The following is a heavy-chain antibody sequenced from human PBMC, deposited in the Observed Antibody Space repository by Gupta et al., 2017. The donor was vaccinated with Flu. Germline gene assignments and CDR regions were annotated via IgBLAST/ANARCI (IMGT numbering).Heavy chain of an antibody. Sequence: EVQLVESGGGLVQTGGALRLSCGASGFDISDDWVSWVSQAPEKGPELVANINRDGSVINCMGFVSGRFTVSRDIAKNAVYFQMNSLRVDDTAVYYCARDVGSGDYDSWGQGTLVTVSS. CDR3: ARDVGSGDYDS. CDR1: GFDISDDW. CDR2: INRDGSVI. J-gene: IGHJ5*01. V-gene: IGHV3-7*01. D-gene: IGHD4-17*01.